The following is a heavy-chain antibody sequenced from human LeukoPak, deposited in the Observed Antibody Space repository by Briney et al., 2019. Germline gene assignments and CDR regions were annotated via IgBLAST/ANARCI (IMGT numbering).Heavy chain of an antibody. D-gene: IGHD6-13*01. V-gene: IGHV1-58*01. J-gene: IGHJ2*01. CDR2: IVVGSGNT. CDR3: AAAPGIAARPSGDL. CDR1: GFTFSSSA. Sequence: ASVKVSCKASGFTFSSSAVQWVRQARGQRLEWIGWIVVGSGNTNYAQKFQERVTITRDMSTNTTYMELSSLRPEDTAMYYCAAAPGIAARPSGDLWGRGTLVTVSS.